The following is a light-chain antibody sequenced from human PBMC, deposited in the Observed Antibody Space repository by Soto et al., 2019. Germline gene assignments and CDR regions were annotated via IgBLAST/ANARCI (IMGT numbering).Light chain of an antibody. CDR3: HQYSDSPGT. CDR2: GAS. Sequence: EVVMTQSPATLSVSPGERATLSCRASQSVSGYLAWYQQKPGQAPRLVIYGASTRATGIPATFSGSGSGTEFTLSISSLQSEDFAVYYCHQYSDSPGTFGQGTKVEIK. CDR1: QSVSGY. J-gene: IGKJ1*01. V-gene: IGKV3-15*01.